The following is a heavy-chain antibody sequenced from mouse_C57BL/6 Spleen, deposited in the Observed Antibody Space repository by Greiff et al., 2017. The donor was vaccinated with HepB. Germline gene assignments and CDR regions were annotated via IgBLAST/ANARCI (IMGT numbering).Heavy chain of an antibody. V-gene: IGHV3-6*01. D-gene: IGHD2-4*01. Sequence: EVKLVESGPGLVKPSQSLSLTCSVTGYSITSGYYWNWIRQFPGNKLEWMGYISYDGSNNYNPSLKNRISITRDTSKNQFFLKLNSVTTEDTATYYCASYYDYLYYAMDYWGQGTSVTVSS. CDR1: GYSITSGYY. CDR3: ASYYDYLYYAMDY. CDR2: ISYDGSN. J-gene: IGHJ4*01.